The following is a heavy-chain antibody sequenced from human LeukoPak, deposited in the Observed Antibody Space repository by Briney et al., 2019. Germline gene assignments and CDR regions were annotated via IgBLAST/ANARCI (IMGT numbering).Heavy chain of an antibody. D-gene: IGHD5-24*01. CDR1: RFTFSDYY. J-gene: IGHJ4*02. CDR3: ARGRSPDGYKYYFDY. CDR2: ISGTGTTI. V-gene: IGHV3-11*01. Sequence: GGSLRLSCAASRFTFSDYYMSWIRQAQGKGPEWISYISGTGTTIYYADSVKGRFTISRDNAKNSLYLQMNSLRAEDTAVYYCARGRSPDGYKYYFDYWGQGTLVTVSS.